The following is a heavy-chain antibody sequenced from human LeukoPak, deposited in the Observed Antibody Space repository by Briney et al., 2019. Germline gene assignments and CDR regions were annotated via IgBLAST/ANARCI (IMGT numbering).Heavy chain of an antibody. V-gene: IGHV1-24*01. CDR2: FDPEDGET. CDR1: GYTLTELS. Sequence: ASVKVSCKVSGYTLTELSMHWVRQAPGKALGWMGGFDPEDGETIYAQKFQGRVTMTEDTSTDTAYMELRSLRSEDTAVYYCAAIAAAGYFDYWGQGTLVTVSS. J-gene: IGHJ4*02. CDR3: AAIAAAGYFDY. D-gene: IGHD6-13*01.